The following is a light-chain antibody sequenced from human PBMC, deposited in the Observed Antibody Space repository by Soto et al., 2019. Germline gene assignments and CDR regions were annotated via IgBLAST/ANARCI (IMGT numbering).Light chain of an antibody. V-gene: IGKV3-11*01. J-gene: IGKJ2*01. CDR1: QSVGDY. CDR3: QQRGNLYT. Sequence: EIVLTQSPATLSLSLGERATLSCRASQSVGDYLAWYQQQPGQPPRLLISDASNRAAGIPARFSGSGSGTDFTLTTTSLAPEDFTVYYCQQRGNLYTFGQGTKLEIK. CDR2: DAS.